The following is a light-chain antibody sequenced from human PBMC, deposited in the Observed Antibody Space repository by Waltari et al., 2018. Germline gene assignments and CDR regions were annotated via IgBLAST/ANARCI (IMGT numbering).Light chain of an antibody. CDR3: LLYDGSDQV. J-gene: IGLJ3*02. CDR1: AGAVTSANS. Sequence: QTVVTQAPSLTVSPGGAVTLPCASSAGAVTSANSPNWIQQKPGQVPRSLIHSTTNRHSWTPARFSGSLLGGKAALTLSGVQPEDEAEYYCLLYDGSDQVFGGGTKLTVL. CDR2: STT. V-gene: IGLV7-43*01.